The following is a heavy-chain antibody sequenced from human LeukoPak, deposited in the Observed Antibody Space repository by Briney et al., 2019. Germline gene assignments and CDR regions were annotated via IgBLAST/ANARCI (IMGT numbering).Heavy chain of an antibody. CDR2: ISYDGSNK. V-gene: IGHV3-30-3*01. CDR3: ARATGVYGDYES. J-gene: IGHJ5*02. CDR1: GFTFSSYA. Sequence: PGGSLRLSCAASGFTFSSYAMHWVRQAPGKGLEWVAVISYDGSNKYYADSVKGRFTISRDNSKNTLYLQMNSLRAEDTAVYYCARATGVYGDYESWGQGTLVTVSS. D-gene: IGHD4-17*01.